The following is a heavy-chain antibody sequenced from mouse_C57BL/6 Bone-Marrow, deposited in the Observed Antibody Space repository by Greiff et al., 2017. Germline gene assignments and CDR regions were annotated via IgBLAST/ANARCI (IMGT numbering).Heavy chain of an antibody. CDR3: ARPLYYGSSSFAY. CDR1: GFTFSDYG. J-gene: IGHJ3*01. D-gene: IGHD1-1*01. V-gene: IGHV5-17*01. Sequence: EVQLVESGGGLVKPGGSLKLSCAASGFTFSDYGMHWVRQAPEKGLEWVAYISNGSSTIYYADTVKGRFTISRDNAKNTLFLQMTSLRSEDTAMYYCARPLYYGSSSFAYWGQGTLVTVSA. CDR2: ISNGSSTI.